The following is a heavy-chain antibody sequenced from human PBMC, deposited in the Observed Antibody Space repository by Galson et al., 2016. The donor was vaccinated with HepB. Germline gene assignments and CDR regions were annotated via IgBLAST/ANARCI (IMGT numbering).Heavy chain of an antibody. Sequence: SLRLSCAASGFTFNXXXMHXXXQAXXXGLXXVAXXXYDXXXKXXXDSXXGRFTISRDNSKNTLDLQXKSLRVDDTAXXYCARDFGGIAADGTVGGFDPWGQGTLVXVSS. J-gene: IGHJ5*02. V-gene: IGHV3-33*01. CDR3: ARDFGGIAADGTVGGFDP. CDR2: XXYDXXXK. D-gene: IGHD6-13*01. CDR1: GFTFNXXX.